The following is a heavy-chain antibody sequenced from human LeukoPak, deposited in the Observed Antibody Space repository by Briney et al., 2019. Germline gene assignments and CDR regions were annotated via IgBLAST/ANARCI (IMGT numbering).Heavy chain of an antibody. CDR2: ISAYNGNT. CDR3: ARDPHVQLNAFDI. J-gene: IGHJ3*02. D-gene: IGHD1-1*01. Sequence: ASVKVSCKASGYTFTSYGISWVRQAPGQGLEWMGWISAYNGNTNYAQKFQGRVTITTDESTSTAYMELSSLRPEDTAVYYCARDPHVQLNAFDIWGRGTMVTVSS. CDR1: GYTFTSYG. V-gene: IGHV1-18*01.